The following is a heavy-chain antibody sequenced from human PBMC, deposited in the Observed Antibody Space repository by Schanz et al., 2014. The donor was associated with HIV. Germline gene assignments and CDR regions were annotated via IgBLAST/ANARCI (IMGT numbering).Heavy chain of an antibody. J-gene: IGHJ6*02. CDR3: ARDVSYDSSGYYYDYYYGMDV. V-gene: IGHV3-30*19. D-gene: IGHD3-22*01. Sequence: QVQLVESGGGVVQPGRSLRLSCAASGFTFSNYGMHWVRQAPGKGLEWGAVIWYDGSNKYYADSVKGRFTISRDNSKNTLYLQINSLRADDTAVYYCARDVSYDSSGYYYDYYYGMDVWGQGTTVTVSS. CDR1: GFTFSNYG. CDR2: IWYDGSNK.